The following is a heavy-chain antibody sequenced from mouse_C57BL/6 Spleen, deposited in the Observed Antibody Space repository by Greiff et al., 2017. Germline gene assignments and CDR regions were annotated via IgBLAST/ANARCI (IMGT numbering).Heavy chain of an antibody. CDR2: IYPRSGNT. V-gene: IGHV1-81*01. J-gene: IGHJ2*01. Sequence: VQLQQSGAELARPGASVKLSCKASGYTFTRYGISWVKQRTGQGLEWIGEIYPRSGNTYYNEKFKGKATLTADKSSSTAYMELRSLTSEDSAVYFCARGGIGGYYVGYWGQGTTLTVSS. CDR1: GYTFTRYG. D-gene: IGHD1-1*02. CDR3: ARGGIGGYYVGY.